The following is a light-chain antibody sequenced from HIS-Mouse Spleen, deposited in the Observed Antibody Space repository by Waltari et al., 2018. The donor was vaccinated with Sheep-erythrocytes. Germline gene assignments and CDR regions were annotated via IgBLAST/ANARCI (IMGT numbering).Light chain of an antibody. V-gene: IGLV2-11*01. CDR1: SSYVGCYNY. CDR2: DVS. J-gene: IGLJ1*01. CDR3: CSYAGSYNHV. Sequence: QSALTPPRSVSGSPGQSVTIYCPGTSSYVGCYNYVSWYQQHPGKAPKLMIYDVSKRPSGVPDRFSGSKSGNTASLTISGLQAEDEADYYCCSYAGSYNHVFATGTKVTVL.